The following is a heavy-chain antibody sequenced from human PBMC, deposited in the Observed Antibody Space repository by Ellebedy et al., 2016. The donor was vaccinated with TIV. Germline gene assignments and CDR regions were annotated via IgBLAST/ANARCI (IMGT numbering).Heavy chain of an antibody. Sequence: GGSLRLSXAASGFSFSNYWMSWVRQAPGKGLEWVAHIDPAGSEGFHGDSMKGRFTISRDNARNSLYLQMNSLRVEDTALYYCARSTHSSADYWGQGTLVTVSS. CDR1: GFSFSNYW. CDR3: ARSTHSSADY. D-gene: IGHD6-19*01. V-gene: IGHV3-7*01. J-gene: IGHJ4*02. CDR2: IDPAGSEG.